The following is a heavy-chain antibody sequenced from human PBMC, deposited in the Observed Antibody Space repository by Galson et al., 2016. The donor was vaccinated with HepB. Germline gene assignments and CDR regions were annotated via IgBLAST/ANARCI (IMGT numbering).Heavy chain of an antibody. CDR2: ISPKDGNT. V-gene: IGHV1-18*04. J-gene: IGHJ4*02. CDR3: ARDWSGEQQVISDY. Sequence: SVKVSCKASGYILASYGISWVRQAPGQGLEWMGWISPKDGNTNYAQKLQGRVTMTTDTSTRTAYMELRSLRSDDTAVYFCARDWSGEQQVISDYWGQGTLVTVSS. CDR1: GYILASYG. D-gene: IGHD6-13*01.